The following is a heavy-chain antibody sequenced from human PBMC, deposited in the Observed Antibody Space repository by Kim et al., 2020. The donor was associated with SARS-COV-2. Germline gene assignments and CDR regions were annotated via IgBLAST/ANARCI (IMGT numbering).Heavy chain of an antibody. CDR2: IWYDGSNK. Sequence: GGSLRLSCAASGFTFSSYAMHWVRQAPVKGLEWVAVIWYDGSNKYYADSVKGRFTISRDNSKNTLYLQMNSLRAEDTAVYYCAKGCRLPLAALYYFDYWG. CDR1: GFTFSSYA. D-gene: IGHD6-6*01. J-gene: IGHJ4*01. V-gene: IGHV3-33*06. CDR3: AKGCRLPLAALYYFDY.